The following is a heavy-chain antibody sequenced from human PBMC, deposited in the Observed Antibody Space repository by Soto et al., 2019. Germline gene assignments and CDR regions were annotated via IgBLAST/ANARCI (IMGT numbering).Heavy chain of an antibody. CDR1: GFTFSGSA. CDR2: IRSKANSYAT. J-gene: IGHJ6*02. V-gene: IGHV3-73*01. CDR3: TTVTTKGYYYYGMDV. D-gene: IGHD4-4*01. Sequence: EVQLVESGGGLVQPGGSLKLSCAASGFTFSGSAMHWVRQASGKGLEWVGRIRSKANSYATAYAASVKGRFTISRDDSXNTAYLQMNSLKTEDTAVYYCTTVTTKGYYYYGMDVWGQGTTVTVSS.